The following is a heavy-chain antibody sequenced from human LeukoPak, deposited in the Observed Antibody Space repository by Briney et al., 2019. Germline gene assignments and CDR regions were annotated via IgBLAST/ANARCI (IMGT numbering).Heavy chain of an antibody. CDR3: ARVPARIAAPGAVAGMRDY. CDR1: GYTFNGYY. D-gene: IGHD6-19*01. V-gene: IGHV1-2*02. J-gene: IGHJ4*02. CDR2: INPNSGGT. Sequence: GASVKVSCKASGYTFNGYYKHWVRQAPGQGLEWMGWINPNSGGTNYAQKFQGRVTMTRDTSISTAYMELSRLRSDDTAVYYCARVPARIAAPGAVAGMRDYWGQGTLVTVSS.